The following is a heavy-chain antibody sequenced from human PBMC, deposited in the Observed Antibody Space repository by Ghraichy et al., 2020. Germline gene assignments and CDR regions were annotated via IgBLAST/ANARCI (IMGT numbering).Heavy chain of an antibody. V-gene: IGHV3-53*04. J-gene: IGHJ4*02. Sequence: GGSLRLSCAASGFTVSSNYMSWVRQAPGKGLEWVSVIYSGGSTYYADSVKGRFTISRHNSKNTLYLQMNSLRAEDTAVYYCASHTESANSSGRDYWGQGTLVTVSS. CDR2: IYSGGST. D-gene: IGHD3-22*01. CDR3: ASHTESANSSGRDY. CDR1: GFTVSSNY.